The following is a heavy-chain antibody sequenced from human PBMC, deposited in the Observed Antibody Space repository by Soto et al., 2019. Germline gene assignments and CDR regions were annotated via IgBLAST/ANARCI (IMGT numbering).Heavy chain of an antibody. D-gene: IGHD3-10*01. CDR1: GGSFSGYY. J-gene: IGHJ5*02. CDR3: ARDYYGSGSESSNWFDP. V-gene: IGHV4-34*01. Sequence: PSETLSLTCAVYGGSFSGYYWSWIRQPPGKGLEWIGEINHSGSTNYNPSLKSRVTISVDTSKNQFSLKLSSVTAADTAVYYCARDYYGSGSESSNWFDPWGQGTLVTVSS. CDR2: INHSGST.